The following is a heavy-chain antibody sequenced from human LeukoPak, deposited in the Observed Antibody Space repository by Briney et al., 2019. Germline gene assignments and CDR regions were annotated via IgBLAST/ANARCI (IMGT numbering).Heavy chain of an antibody. CDR1: GGSISSSSYY. CDR2: IYYSGST. CDR3: ARHLVVVAATGRYYFDY. V-gene: IGHV4-39*01. D-gene: IGHD2-15*01. J-gene: IGHJ4*02. Sequence: PSETLSLTRTVSGGSISSSSYYWGWIRQPPGKGLEWIGSIYYSGSTYYNPSLKSRVTISVDTSKNQFSLKLSSVTAADTAVYYCARHLVVVAATGRYYFDYWGQGTLVTVSS.